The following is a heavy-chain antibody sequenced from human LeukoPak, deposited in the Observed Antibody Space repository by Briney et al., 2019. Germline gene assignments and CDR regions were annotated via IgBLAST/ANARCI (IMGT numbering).Heavy chain of an antibody. CDR2: ISYDGSNK. V-gene: IGHV3-30*01. J-gene: IGHJ6*03. CDR1: GFTFSSYA. CDR3: ARDVLSGPARVYYYYYMDV. Sequence: GGSLRLSCAASGFTFSSYAMHWVRQAPGKGLEWVAVISYDGSNKYDADSVKGRFAISRDNSKNTLYLQMNRLRAEDTAVYYCARDVLSGPARVYYYYYMDVWGKGTTVTFSS. D-gene: IGHD3-3*01.